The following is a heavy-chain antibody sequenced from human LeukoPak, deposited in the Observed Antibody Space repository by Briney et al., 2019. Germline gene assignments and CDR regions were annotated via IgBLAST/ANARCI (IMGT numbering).Heavy chain of an antibody. Sequence: PSETLSLTCTVSGYSISSSYYWGWIRQPPGKGLEWIGSIYYSGSTYYNPSLKSRVTISVDTSKNQFSLKLSSVTAADTAVYYCARTETDYYYDSSGSHTFDYWGQGTLVTVSS. J-gene: IGHJ4*02. V-gene: IGHV4-38-2*02. D-gene: IGHD3-22*01. CDR3: ARTETDYYYDSSGSHTFDY. CDR2: IYYSGST. CDR1: GYSISSSYY.